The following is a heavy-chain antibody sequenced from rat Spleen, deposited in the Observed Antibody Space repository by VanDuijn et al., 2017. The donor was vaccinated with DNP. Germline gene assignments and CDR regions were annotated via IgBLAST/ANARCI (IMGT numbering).Heavy chain of an antibody. CDR3: ARENYYAMDA. CDR1: GFTFSDYD. Sequence: EVQLVESGGGLVQPGGSLKLSCSASGFTFSDYDMAWVRQAPERGLEWVTTITYVGRITYYRDSVQGRFTISRDNPKSILYLQMDSLMSDDTATYYCARENYYAMDAWGQGTSVTVSS. CDR2: ITYVGRIT. J-gene: IGHJ4*01. V-gene: IGHV5-7*01.